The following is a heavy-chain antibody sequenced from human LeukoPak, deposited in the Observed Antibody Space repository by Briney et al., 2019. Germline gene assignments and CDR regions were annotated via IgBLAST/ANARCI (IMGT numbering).Heavy chain of an antibody. Sequence: ASVKVSCKASGYTFTGYYMHWVRQAPGQGLEWMEWINPNSGGTNYAQKFQGRVTMTRDTSISTAYMGLSSLRSEDTAVYYCARGLIAAAGTRYWGQGTLVTVSS. J-gene: IGHJ4*02. V-gene: IGHV1-2*02. CDR3: ARGLIAAAGTRY. CDR1: GYTFTGYY. CDR2: INPNSGGT. D-gene: IGHD6-13*01.